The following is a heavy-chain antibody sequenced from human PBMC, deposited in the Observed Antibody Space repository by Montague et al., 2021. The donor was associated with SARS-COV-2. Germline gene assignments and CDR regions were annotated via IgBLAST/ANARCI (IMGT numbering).Heavy chain of an antibody. V-gene: IGHV4-34*01. J-gene: IGHJ6*02. CDR2: INHSGST. CDR3: ARGGTVTTFYYYYYYGMDV. Sequence: SETLSLTCAVYGGSFSGYYWSWIRQPPGKGLEWIGEINHSGSTNYNPSLKSRVTISVDTSKNQFSLELSSVTAADTAAYYCARGGTVTTFYYYYYYGMDVWGQGTTVTVSS. CDR1: GGSFSGYY. D-gene: IGHD4-17*01.